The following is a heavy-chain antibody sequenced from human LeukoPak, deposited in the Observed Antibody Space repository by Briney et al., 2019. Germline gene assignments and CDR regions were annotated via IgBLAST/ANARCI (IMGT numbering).Heavy chain of an antibody. D-gene: IGHD4-17*01. CDR3: ARDDYGDYVWSQPTFDY. J-gene: IGHJ4*02. CDR1: GFSLSDYE. CDR2: INTGSSSI. Sequence: GGSLRLSCTASGFSLSDYEINWVRQAPGKGLEWVSYINTGSSSIYYADSLKGRFTISRDDAKNSVYLQLNSLRAEDTAVYYCARDDYGDYVWSQPTFDYWGQGTLVTVSS. V-gene: IGHV3-48*03.